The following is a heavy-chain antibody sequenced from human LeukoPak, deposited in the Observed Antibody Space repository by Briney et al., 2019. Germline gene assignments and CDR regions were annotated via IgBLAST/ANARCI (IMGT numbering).Heavy chain of an antibody. Sequence: PSETLSLTCAVYGGSFSGYYWSWIRQPPGKGLEWIGEINHSGSTNYNPSLKSRVTISVDTSKNQFSLKLSSVTAADTAVHYCARIGYSSSWYYFDYWGQGTLVTVSS. J-gene: IGHJ4*02. D-gene: IGHD6-13*01. CDR1: GGSFSGYY. V-gene: IGHV4-34*01. CDR3: ARIGYSSSWYYFDY. CDR2: INHSGST.